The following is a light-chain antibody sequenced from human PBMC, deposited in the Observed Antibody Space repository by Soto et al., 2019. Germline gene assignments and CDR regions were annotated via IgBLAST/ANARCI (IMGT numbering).Light chain of an antibody. J-gene: IGKJ1*01. V-gene: IGKV1-39*01. CDR1: QSISSY. CDR2: AAS. Sequence: MTQSPSSLSSSVGDRVTITCRASQSISSYLNWYQQKPVKAPKLLIYAASSLQSGVSSRFSGSGSGTYFTLTISSLQPEDFATYYSQQSYSTPRTFGQGTKVDIK. CDR3: QQSYSTPRT.